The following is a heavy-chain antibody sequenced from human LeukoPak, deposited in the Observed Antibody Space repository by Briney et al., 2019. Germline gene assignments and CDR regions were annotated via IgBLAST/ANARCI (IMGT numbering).Heavy chain of an antibody. J-gene: IGHJ4*02. Sequence: SETLSLTCTVSGGSISSSSYYWGWIRQPPGKGLEWIGTIYSSRSTYNNPSLKSRVTISVDTSKNQFSLKLSSVTAADTAVYYCARAHTSIVGATTFDYWGQGTLVTVSS. CDR2: IYSSRST. CDR3: ARAHTSIVGATTFDY. V-gene: IGHV4-39*07. D-gene: IGHD1-26*01. CDR1: GGSISSSSYY.